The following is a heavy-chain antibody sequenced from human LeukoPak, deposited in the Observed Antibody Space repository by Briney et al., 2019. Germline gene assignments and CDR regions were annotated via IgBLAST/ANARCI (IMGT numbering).Heavy chain of an antibody. CDR1: GGTFSSYA. V-gene: IGHV1-69*13. D-gene: IGHD4-17*01. Sequence: ASVKVSCKASGGTFSSYAISWVRQAPGQGLEWMGGIIPSFGTANYAQKFQGRVTITADESTSTAYMKLSSLRSEDTAVYYCASSRLNDYGDKDDAFDIWGQGTMVTVSS. J-gene: IGHJ3*02. CDR2: IIPSFGTA. CDR3: ASSRLNDYGDKDDAFDI.